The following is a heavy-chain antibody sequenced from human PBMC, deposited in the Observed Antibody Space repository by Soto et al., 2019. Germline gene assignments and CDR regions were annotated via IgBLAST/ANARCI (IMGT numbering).Heavy chain of an antibody. CDR1: GYTFTSYG. CDR3: ARVWDIVVVAGGWFDP. J-gene: IGHJ5*02. Sequence: ASVKVSCKASGYTFTSYGISWVRQAPGQGLEWMGWISAYNGNTNYAQKLQGRVTMTTDTSTSTAYMELRSLRSDDTAVYYCARVWDIVVVAGGWFDPWGQGTLVTVSS. D-gene: IGHD2-15*01. CDR2: ISAYNGNT. V-gene: IGHV1-18*01.